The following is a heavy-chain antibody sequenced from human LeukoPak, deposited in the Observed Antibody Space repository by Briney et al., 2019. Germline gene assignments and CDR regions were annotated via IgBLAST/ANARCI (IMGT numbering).Heavy chain of an antibody. V-gene: IGHV1-18*01. CDR3: ARAGSSTETYPNWFDP. CDR1: GYTLTTYG. D-gene: IGHD1-1*01. Sequence: ASVKVSCKASGYTLTTYGINWVRQAPGQGLEWMGWISPYNANTNYAQKLQDRVTMTTDTSTTTVYMELRSLRSDDTAVYYCARAGSSTETYPNWFDPWGQGTLVTVSS. CDR2: ISPYNANT. J-gene: IGHJ5*02.